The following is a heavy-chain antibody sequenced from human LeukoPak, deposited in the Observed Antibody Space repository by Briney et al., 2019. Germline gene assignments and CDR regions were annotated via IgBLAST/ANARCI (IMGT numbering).Heavy chain of an antibody. J-gene: IGHJ4*02. D-gene: IGHD3-10*01. V-gene: IGHV3-15*01. Sequence: PEKGLEWVGRIKSKTDGGTTDYAAPVKGRFTISRDDSKNTLYLQMNSLKTEDTAVYYCTTVSGSGSSLEANDYWGQGTLVTVSS. CDR3: TTVSGSGSSLEANDY. CDR2: IKSKTDGGTT.